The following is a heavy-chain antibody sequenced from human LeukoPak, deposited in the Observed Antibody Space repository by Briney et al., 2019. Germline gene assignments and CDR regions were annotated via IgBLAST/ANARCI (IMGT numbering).Heavy chain of an antibody. Sequence: SETLSLTCAVHGGSLSGFCCGWIRQPPGKGLEWIGEINHSGTTTYTPSLKSRVTISVDTSKNHVYLDLASVTAADTAVYYCGRASSFDKTTRWNPAYFGPWGQGTLLTVSS. CDR3: GRASSFDKTTRWNPAYFGP. CDR2: INHSGTT. V-gene: IGHV4-34*01. D-gene: IGHD1-1*01. CDR1: GGSLSGFC. J-gene: IGHJ5*02.